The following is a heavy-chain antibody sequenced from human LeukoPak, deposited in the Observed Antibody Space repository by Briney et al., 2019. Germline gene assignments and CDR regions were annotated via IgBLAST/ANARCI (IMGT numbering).Heavy chain of an antibody. CDR1: GYTFTDYY. V-gene: IGHV1-2*02. CDR3: ARGRDSSTYYSGPGDY. CDR2: INPNSGGT. D-gene: IGHD3-22*01. Sequence: GASVTVSCKASGYTFTDYYMHWVRQAPGQGLEWMGWINPNSGGTNYAQNFQGRVTMTRDTSISTAYMELSSQRSDDTAVHYCARGRDSSTYYSGPGDYWGQGTLITVSS. J-gene: IGHJ4*02.